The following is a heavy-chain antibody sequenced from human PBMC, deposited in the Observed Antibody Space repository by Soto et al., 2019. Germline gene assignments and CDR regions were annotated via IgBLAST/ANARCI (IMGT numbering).Heavy chain of an antibody. CDR3: ARLRITMVRGVVYYYYGMDV. Sequence: SGSLSLTCTVSGGSICSAGFAGSWNRQHPGKGLEWIGYIYYSGSTNYNPSLKSRVTISVDTSKNQFSLKLSSVTAADTAVYYCARLRITMVRGVVYYYYGMDVWGQGTTVTVSS. D-gene: IGHD3-10*01. J-gene: IGHJ6*02. CDR1: GGSICSAGFA. V-gene: IGHV4-61*08. CDR2: IYYSGST.